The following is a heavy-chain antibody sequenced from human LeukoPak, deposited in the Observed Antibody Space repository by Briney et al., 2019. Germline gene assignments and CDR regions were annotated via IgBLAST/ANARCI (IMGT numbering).Heavy chain of an antibody. D-gene: IGHD3-3*01. Sequence: GRSLRLSCAASGFTFSSCGMHWVRQAPGKGLEWVAVISYDGSNKYYADSVKGRFTISRDNSKNTLYLQMNSLRAEDTAVYYCAKDHRAGNYDFWSGYYGYYYYGMDVWGQGTTVTVSS. J-gene: IGHJ6*02. V-gene: IGHV3-30*18. CDR2: ISYDGSNK. CDR1: GFTFSSCG. CDR3: AKDHRAGNYDFWSGYYGYYYYGMDV.